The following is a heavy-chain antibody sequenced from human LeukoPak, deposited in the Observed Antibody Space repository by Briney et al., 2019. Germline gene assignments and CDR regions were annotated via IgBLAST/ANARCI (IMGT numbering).Heavy chain of an antibody. Sequence: GGSLRLSCAASGFTFSSYGMHWVRQAPGKGLEWVAVISYDGSNKYYADSVKGRFTISRDNSKNTLYLQMNSLKAEDTAVYYCAKAREVGATFYFDYWGQGTLVTVSS. CDR3: AKAREVGATFYFDY. V-gene: IGHV3-30*18. CDR2: ISYDGSNK. D-gene: IGHD1-26*01. CDR1: GFTFSSYG. J-gene: IGHJ4*02.